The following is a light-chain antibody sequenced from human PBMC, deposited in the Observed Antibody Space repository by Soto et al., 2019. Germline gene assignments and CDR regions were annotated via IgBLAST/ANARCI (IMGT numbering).Light chain of an antibody. CDR3: MQALPTQT. V-gene: IGKV2-28*01. Sequence: DIGVAQAPLSRRGTPGEGASISGGASQSLLHSNGYNYLDWYLQKPGQSPPLLIYLGSNRASGATDRFSGSGSGTDFTLKISRVEAEDVGVYYCMQALPTQTFGQGTKVDIK. J-gene: IGKJ1*01. CDR2: LGS. CDR1: QSLLHSNGYNY.